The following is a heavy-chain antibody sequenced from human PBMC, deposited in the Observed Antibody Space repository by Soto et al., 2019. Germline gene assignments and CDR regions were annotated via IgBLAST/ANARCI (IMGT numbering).Heavy chain of an antibody. Sequence: SETLSLTCAVYGGSFSGYYWSWIRQPPGKGLEWLGEINHSGITDYNPSLKSRIAISIDTSKKQFSLKLNSVTAADTAVYYCAIGPRMWLAGGGYWGQGTQVTVSS. CDR1: GGSFSGYY. CDR3: AIGPRMWLAGGGY. V-gene: IGHV4-34*01. D-gene: IGHD6-19*01. J-gene: IGHJ4*02. CDR2: INHSGIT.